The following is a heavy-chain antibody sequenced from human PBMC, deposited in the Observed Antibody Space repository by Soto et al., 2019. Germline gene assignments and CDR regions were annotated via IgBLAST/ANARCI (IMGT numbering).Heavy chain of an antibody. CDR2: IYHSGST. CDR3: ARAKRQPSFFTAMVNGAFDI. J-gene: IGHJ3*02. Sequence: SETLSLTCAVSGGSISSGGYSWSWIRQPPGKGLEWIGYIYHSGSTYYNPSLKSRVTISVDRSKNQFSLKLGSVTAADTAVYYCARAKRQPSFFTAMVNGAFDIWGQGTMVTVSS. D-gene: IGHD5-18*01. CDR1: GGSISSGGYS. V-gene: IGHV4-30-2*01.